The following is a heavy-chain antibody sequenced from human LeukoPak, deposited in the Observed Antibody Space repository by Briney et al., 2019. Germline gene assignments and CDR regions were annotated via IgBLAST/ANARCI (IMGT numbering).Heavy chain of an antibody. J-gene: IGHJ6*04. D-gene: IGHD3-10*02. V-gene: IGHV3-74*01. Sequence: GGSLRLSCAASGFTFSETWMHWVRQVPGKGLVWVSRIRNDGSDARYAESVKGRFTISRDNAKNTLYLQMNSLRDEDTAVYYCAELGITMIGGVWGKGTTVTISS. CDR3: AELGITMIGGV. CDR2: IRNDGSDA. CDR1: GFTFSETW.